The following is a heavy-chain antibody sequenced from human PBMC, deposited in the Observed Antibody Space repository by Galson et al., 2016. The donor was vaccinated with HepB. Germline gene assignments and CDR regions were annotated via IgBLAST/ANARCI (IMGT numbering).Heavy chain of an antibody. CDR2: IYYSGST. CDR1: GGSISSYY. Sequence: SETLSLTCSVSGGSISSYYWSWIRQPPGKGLEWIGHIYYSGSTNYNPSLKSRVTISVDKSKNQIPLKLSPVTTADTVVYYCAKSRYYYDSRGYPPFDLWGRGTLVTVSS. J-gene: IGHJ2*01. CDR3: AKSRYYYDSRGYPPFDL. D-gene: IGHD3-22*01. V-gene: IGHV4-59*01.